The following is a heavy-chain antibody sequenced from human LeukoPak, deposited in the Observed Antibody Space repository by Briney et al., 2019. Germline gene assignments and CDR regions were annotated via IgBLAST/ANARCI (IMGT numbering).Heavy chain of an antibody. Sequence: GGSLRLSCAVSGFTFSSYAMNWVRQAPGKGLEWVAIISFDGTNKYYADSVKGRFTISRDNSKNTLYLQMDSLRAEDTAVYYCAKGGYYERPWYFDYWGQGTLVTVSS. J-gene: IGHJ4*02. CDR1: GFTFSSYA. V-gene: IGHV3-30*18. CDR3: AKGGYYERPWYFDY. CDR2: ISFDGTNK. D-gene: IGHD3-22*01.